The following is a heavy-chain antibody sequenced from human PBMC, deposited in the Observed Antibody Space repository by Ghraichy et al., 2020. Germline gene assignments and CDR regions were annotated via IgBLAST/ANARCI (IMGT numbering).Heavy chain of an antibody. Sequence: LSLTCAASRFTFSNYWMHWVRQAPGKGLVWVSRINSDGSNTNYADSVKGRFTISRDNAKNTLYLQMNSLRVEDTSVYYCARSERYIYAPLDCWGQGTLVTVSS. CDR3: ARSERYIYAPLDC. V-gene: IGHV3-74*01. CDR2: INSDGSNT. D-gene: IGHD2/OR15-2a*01. CDR1: RFTFSNYW. J-gene: IGHJ4*02.